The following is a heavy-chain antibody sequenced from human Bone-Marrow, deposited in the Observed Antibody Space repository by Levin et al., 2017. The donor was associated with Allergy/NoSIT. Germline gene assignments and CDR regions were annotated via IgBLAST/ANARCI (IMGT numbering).Heavy chain of an antibody. V-gene: IGHV5-51*01. J-gene: IGHJ6*01. CDR3: ARQATVRGGMDV. D-gene: IGHD4-11*01. CDR1: ASSFRTHW. Sequence: RGESLKISCKGSASSFRTHWVAWVRQMPGKGLEWMGIIYAGDSDTRYSPSFQGHVTISADKSTSTAYLQWGSLKASDTAIYYCARQATVRGGMDVWGQGTTVTVSS. CDR2: IYAGDSDT.